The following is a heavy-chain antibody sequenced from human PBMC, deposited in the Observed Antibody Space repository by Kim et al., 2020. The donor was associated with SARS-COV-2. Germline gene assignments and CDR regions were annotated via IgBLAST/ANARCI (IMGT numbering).Heavy chain of an antibody. V-gene: IGHV3-23*03. J-gene: IGHJ4*02. CDR3: AKEGYSSSWYGGYYFDY. Sequence: VKGPFTISRDNSKNTLYLQMNSLRAEDTAVYYCAKEGYSSSWYGGYYFDYWGQGTLVTVSS. D-gene: IGHD6-13*01.